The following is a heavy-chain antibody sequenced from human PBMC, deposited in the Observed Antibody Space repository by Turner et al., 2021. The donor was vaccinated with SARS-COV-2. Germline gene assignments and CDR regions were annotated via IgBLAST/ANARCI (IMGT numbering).Heavy chain of an antibody. J-gene: IGHJ6*02. D-gene: IGHD1-26*01. CDR1: GGSISSSSYY. V-gene: IGHV4-39*01. Sequence: QLQLQESGPGLVNPSDTLSLTCTVSGGSISSSSYYWGWIRQPPGKGLEWIGSSYYSGGTYYNPSLKNRVTITVEKSKNQFSLKLSSVAAADTAVYYCAGEGGGLTTTHYGVDVWGQGTTVTVSS. CDR3: AGEGGGLTTTHYGVDV. CDR2: SYYSGGT.